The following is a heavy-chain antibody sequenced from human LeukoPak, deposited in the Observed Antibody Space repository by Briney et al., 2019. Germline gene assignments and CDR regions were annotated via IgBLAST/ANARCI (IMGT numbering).Heavy chain of an antibody. Sequence: AGGSLRLSCAASGFTFGEYCMNWVRQAPGKGLEWVSYISSSGRTIYYADSVKGRFTISRDNAKNLLYLQMNSLRAEDTAVYYCQGAAAASFDYWGQGTLVTVSS. CDR1: GFTFGEYC. V-gene: IGHV3-48*03. CDR2: ISSSGRTI. D-gene: IGHD6-13*01. J-gene: IGHJ4*02. CDR3: QGAAAASFDY.